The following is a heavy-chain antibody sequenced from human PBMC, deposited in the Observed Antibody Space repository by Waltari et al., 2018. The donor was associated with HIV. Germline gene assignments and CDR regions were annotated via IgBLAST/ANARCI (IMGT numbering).Heavy chain of an antibody. V-gene: IGHV3-7*01. CDR3: ARKSDFDY. CDR2: ISPDGSQS. Sequence: EVQLVQSGGGLVRPGGSLSLPCEGCGFRFSSYWRNWVRQVSGSGLERVAYISPDGSQSYYADFVKGRFTISRDNAKSSVYLEMNSLRADDTAMYFCARKSDFDYWGRGTQVTVSS. CDR1: GFRFSSYW. J-gene: IGHJ4*02.